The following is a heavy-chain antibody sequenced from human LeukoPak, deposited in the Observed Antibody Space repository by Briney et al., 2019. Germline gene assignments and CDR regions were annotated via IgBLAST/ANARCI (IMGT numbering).Heavy chain of an antibody. V-gene: IGHV4-39*01. J-gene: IGHJ4*02. CDR3: ATRRSGSHPYY. CDR1: GASVSSSSYY. Sequence: SETLSLTCTVSGASVSSSSYYWEWIRQPPGKGLEWVGSIFYSGSTHYNPSLKSRDSMSVDTSKNQFSLRLSAVTATDTAVYYCATRRSGSHPYYWGQGTLVTVSS. D-gene: IGHD1-26*01. CDR2: IFYSGST.